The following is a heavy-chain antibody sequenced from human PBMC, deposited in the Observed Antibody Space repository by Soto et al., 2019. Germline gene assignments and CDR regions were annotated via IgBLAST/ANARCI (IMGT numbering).Heavy chain of an antibody. CDR2: IYYSGST. Sequence: SETLSLTCTVSGGSISSSSYYWGWIRQPPGKGLEWIGSIYYSGSTYYNPSLKSRVTISVDTSKNQFSLKLSSVTAADTAVYYCARPMPPHGSDFDYWGQGTLVTVSS. CDR1: GGSISSSSYY. J-gene: IGHJ4*02. V-gene: IGHV4-39*01. D-gene: IGHD1-26*01. CDR3: ARPMPPHGSDFDY.